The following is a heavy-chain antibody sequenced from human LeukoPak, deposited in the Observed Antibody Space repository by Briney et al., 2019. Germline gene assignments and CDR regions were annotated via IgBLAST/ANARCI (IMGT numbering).Heavy chain of an antibody. CDR3: AKFWGAAGTLNYGMDV. V-gene: IGHV3-23*01. Sequence: GGSLRLSCAASGFTFDNYAIHWVRQAPGKGLEWVSLISGSGGSTYYADSVKGRFTISRDNSKNTLYLQMNSLRAEDTAVYYCAKFWGAAGTLNYGMDVWGQGTMVTVSS. J-gene: IGHJ6*02. D-gene: IGHD6-13*01. CDR1: GFTFDNYA. CDR2: ISGSGGST.